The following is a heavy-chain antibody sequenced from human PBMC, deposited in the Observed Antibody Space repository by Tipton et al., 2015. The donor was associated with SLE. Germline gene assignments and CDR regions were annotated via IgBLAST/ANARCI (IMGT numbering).Heavy chain of an antibody. CDR2: IYYSGST. CDR1: GGSISSSSYY. Sequence: TLFLTCTVPGGSISSSSYYWGWIRQPPGKGLEWIGSIYYSGSTYYNPSLKSRVTISVDTSKNQFSLKLSSVTAADPAVYYCARHPYSGSYLDAFDIWGQGTMVTVSS. D-gene: IGHD1-26*01. CDR3: ARHPYSGSYLDAFDI. J-gene: IGHJ3*02. V-gene: IGHV4-39*07.